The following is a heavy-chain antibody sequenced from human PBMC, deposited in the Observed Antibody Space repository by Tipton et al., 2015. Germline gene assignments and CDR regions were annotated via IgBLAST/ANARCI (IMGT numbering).Heavy chain of an antibody. V-gene: IGHV4-38-2*01. CDR1: GYSISSGYY. CDR3: ACHDYDLLTRDYQTVDY. J-gene: IGHJ4*02. Sequence: PGLVKPSETLSLTCAISGYSISSGYYWGWIRQPPGKGLEWIGSISHSGNTYYNPSLKSRVTMSRDTSKNQFSLKLTSVTAADTAVYYCACHDYDLLTRDYQTVDYWGQGTRVTVSS. D-gene: IGHD3-9*01. CDR2: ISHSGNT.